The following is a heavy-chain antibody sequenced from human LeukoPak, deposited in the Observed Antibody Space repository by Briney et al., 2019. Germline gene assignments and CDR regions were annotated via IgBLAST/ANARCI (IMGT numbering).Heavy chain of an antibody. Sequence: PGGSLRLSCAASGFTFSSYGMSWVRQAPGKGLEWVSVIYSGGSTYYADSVKGRFTISRDNSKNTLYLQMSSLRAEDTAVYYCARDRHGITMVRGLFGAPGDYYYMDVWGKGTTVTISS. D-gene: IGHD3-10*01. CDR2: IYSGGST. J-gene: IGHJ6*03. CDR1: GFTFSSYG. CDR3: ARDRHGITMVRGLFGAPGDYYYMDV. V-gene: IGHV3-66*01.